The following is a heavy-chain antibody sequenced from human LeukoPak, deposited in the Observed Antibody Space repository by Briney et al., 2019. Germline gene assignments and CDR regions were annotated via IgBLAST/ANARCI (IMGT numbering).Heavy chain of an antibody. Sequence: GGSLRLSCAASGFTFSSYAMHWVRQAPGKGLEWVAVISYDGSNKYYADSVKGRFTISRDNSKNTLYLQMNSLRAEDTAVYYCARDRAYDFWSGYHSSYYYYMDVWGKGTTVTVSS. CDR3: ARDRAYDFWSGYHSSYYYYMDV. CDR2: ISYDGSNK. V-gene: IGHV3-30-3*01. D-gene: IGHD3-3*01. J-gene: IGHJ6*03. CDR1: GFTFSSYA.